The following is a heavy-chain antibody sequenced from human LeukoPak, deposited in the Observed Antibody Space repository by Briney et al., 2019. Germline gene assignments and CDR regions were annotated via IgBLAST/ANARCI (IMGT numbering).Heavy chain of an antibody. CDR2: ISGSGGST. V-gene: IGHV3-23*01. Sequence: GGSLRLSCAASGFTFSSYAMSWVRQAPGKGLEWASAISGSGGSTYYADSVKGRFTISRDNSKNTLYLQMNSLRAEDTAVYYCARDRGVAGLFDYWGQGILVTVSS. D-gene: IGHD6-19*01. CDR1: GFTFSSYA. J-gene: IGHJ4*02. CDR3: ARDRGVAGLFDY.